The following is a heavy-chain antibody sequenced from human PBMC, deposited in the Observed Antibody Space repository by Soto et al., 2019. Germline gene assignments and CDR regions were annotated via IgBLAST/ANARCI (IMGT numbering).Heavy chain of an antibody. CDR1: GGTFDRHV. CDR3: ATPACAATWCSPSHNLDH. D-gene: IGHD2-2*01. J-gene: IGHJ4*02. V-gene: IGHV1-69*09. CDR2: INPLSGIS. Sequence: QVQLVQSGAEVKKPESSVKVSCKTSGGTFDRHVISWVRQAPGQGPEWTGKINPLSGISNYAQKFQDRVTFTADTDSSTAYMELSSLRSDDTAVYYCATPACAATWCSPSHNLDHWGQGTLVTVSS.